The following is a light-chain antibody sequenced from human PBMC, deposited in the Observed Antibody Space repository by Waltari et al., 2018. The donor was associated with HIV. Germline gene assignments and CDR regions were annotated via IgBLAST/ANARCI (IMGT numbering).Light chain of an antibody. V-gene: IGLV2-14*03. CDR3: SSYTSSSTLR. CDR2: DVS. Sequence: QSALTQPASLSGSPGQSRTISCTGPSKAVGGYKLVAWYQQHPGKAPKLMIYDVSNRPSGVSNPFSGSKSGHTASLTISGLQAEDEADYYCSSYTSSSTLRFGTATKVTVL. J-gene: IGLJ1*01. CDR1: SKAVGGYKL.